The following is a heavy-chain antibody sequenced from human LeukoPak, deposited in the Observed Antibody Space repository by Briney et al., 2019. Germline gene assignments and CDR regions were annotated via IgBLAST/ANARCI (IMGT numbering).Heavy chain of an antibody. J-gene: IGHJ4*02. Sequence: GGSLRLSCAASGFTFSSYSMNWVRQDPGKGLEWVSYISSSSSTIYYADSVKGRFTISRDNAKNSLYLQMNSLRAEDTAVYYCARGSSWNFDYWGQGTLVTVSS. V-gene: IGHV3-48*04. CDR1: GFTFSSYS. CDR2: ISSSSSTI. D-gene: IGHD6-13*01. CDR3: ARGSSWNFDY.